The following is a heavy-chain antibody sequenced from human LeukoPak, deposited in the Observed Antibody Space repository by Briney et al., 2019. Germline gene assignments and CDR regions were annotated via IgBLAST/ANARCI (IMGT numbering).Heavy chain of an antibody. J-gene: IGHJ5*02. Sequence: SVKVSCKASGGTFSSYAISWVRQAPGQGLEWMGRIIPILGIANYAQKFQGRVTITADKSTSTAYMELSSLRSEDTAVYYCARDPSTYLVVAWGQGTLVTVSS. V-gene: IGHV1-69*04. CDR2: IIPILGIA. CDR3: ARDPSTYLVVA. CDR1: GGTFSSYA. D-gene: IGHD3-22*01.